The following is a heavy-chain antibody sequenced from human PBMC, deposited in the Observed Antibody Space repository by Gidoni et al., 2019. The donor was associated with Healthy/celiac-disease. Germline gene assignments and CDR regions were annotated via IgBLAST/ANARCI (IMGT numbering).Heavy chain of an antibody. Sequence: QVQLVESGGDVVQPGMSLRLSCAASGFAFSSYGMHWVRQAAGKGLEWVAVISYDGSNKYYADSVKGRFTISRDNSKNTLYLQMNSLRAEDTAVYYCAKARTSWGQGTLVTVSS. CDR3: AKARTS. CDR1: GFAFSSYG. D-gene: IGHD2-8*01. CDR2: ISYDGSNK. V-gene: IGHV3-30*18. J-gene: IGHJ5*02.